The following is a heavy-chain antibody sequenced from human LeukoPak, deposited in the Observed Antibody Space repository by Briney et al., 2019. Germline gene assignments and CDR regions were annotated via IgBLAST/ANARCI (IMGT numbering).Heavy chain of an antibody. D-gene: IGHD4-23*01. CDR1: GGSINSYY. J-gene: IGHJ4*02. Sequence: PSETLSLTCTVSGGSINSYYWSWIRQPAGKGLEWIGRIYSSGSTNYNPSLKSRVSMSVDTSKNQFSLKLTSVTAANTAVYYCARGGKATVVTMWGQGILVTVSS. V-gene: IGHV4-4*07. CDR2: IYSSGST. CDR3: ARGGKATVVTM.